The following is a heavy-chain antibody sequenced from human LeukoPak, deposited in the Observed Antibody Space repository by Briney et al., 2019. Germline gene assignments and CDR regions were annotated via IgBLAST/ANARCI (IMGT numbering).Heavy chain of an antibody. Sequence: SETLSLTCTVSGGSISSYYWSWIRQPPGKGLEWIGYIYYSGSTNYNPSLKSRVTISVDTSKNQFSLKLSSVTAADTAVYYCARHRRCSSTSCPWHNWFDPWGQGTLVTVSS. D-gene: IGHD2-2*01. CDR1: GGSISSYY. CDR2: IYYSGST. V-gene: IGHV4-59*01. J-gene: IGHJ5*02. CDR3: ARHRRCSSTSCPWHNWFDP.